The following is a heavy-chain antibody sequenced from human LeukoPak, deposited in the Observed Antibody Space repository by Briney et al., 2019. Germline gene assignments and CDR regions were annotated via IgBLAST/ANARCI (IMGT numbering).Heavy chain of an antibody. J-gene: IGHJ6*03. CDR2: ISYDGSNK. CDR1: GFTFSSYG. Sequence: PGRSLRLSCAASGFTFSSYGMHWVRQAPGKGLEWVAVISYDGSNKYYADSVKGRFTISRDNSKNTLYLQMNSLRAEDTAVYYCANQWFGELFLNYYYYYMDVWGKGTTVTVSS. D-gene: IGHD3-10*01. CDR3: ANQWFGELFLNYYYYYMDV. V-gene: IGHV3-30*18.